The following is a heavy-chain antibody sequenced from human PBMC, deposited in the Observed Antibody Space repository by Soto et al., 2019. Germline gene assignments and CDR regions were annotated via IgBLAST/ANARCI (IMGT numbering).Heavy chain of an antibody. Sequence: QVQLQESGPGLVKPSETLSLTCTVSGGSISSYYWSWIRQPPGKGLEWLGYNYYSGSTKYNPSLKSRVTISVDTSKNQFSLKLNSMTAADTDVYYCERHNYGSGSNYLEYWGQGTLVTVSS. CDR3: ERHNYGSGSNYLEY. J-gene: IGHJ4*02. CDR1: GGSISSYY. D-gene: IGHD3-10*01. CDR2: NYYSGST. V-gene: IGHV4-59*08.